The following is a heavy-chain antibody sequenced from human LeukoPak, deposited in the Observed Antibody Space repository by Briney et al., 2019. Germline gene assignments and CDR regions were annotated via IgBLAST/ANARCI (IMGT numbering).Heavy chain of an antibody. CDR1: GFTFSSYG. Sequence: GGSLRLSCAASGFTFSSYGMHWVRQAPGKGLEWVAVISYDGSNKYYADSVKGRFTISRDNSKNTLYLQMNSLRAEDTAVYYCAKTSSYYDFWVDWGQGTLVTVSS. D-gene: IGHD3-3*01. J-gene: IGHJ4*02. CDR2: ISYDGSNK. CDR3: AKTSSYYDFWVD. V-gene: IGHV3-30*18.